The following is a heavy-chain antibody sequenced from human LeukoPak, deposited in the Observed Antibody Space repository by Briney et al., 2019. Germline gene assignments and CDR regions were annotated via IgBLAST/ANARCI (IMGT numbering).Heavy chain of an antibody. CDR3: ASGGGWYYVNAFDI. Sequence: GGSLRLSCTASGFTFSTYWINWVRQSPGKGLVWVALINGDGSTTTHADSVKGRFTISRDNAKNSLYLQMNSLRAEDTAVYYCASGGGWYYVNAFDIWGQGTMVTVSS. V-gene: IGHV3-74*03. CDR2: INGDGSTT. J-gene: IGHJ3*02. CDR1: GFTFSTYW. D-gene: IGHD6-19*01.